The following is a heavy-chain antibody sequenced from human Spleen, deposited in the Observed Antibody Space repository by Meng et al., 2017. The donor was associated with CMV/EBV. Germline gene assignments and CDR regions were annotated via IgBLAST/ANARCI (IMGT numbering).Heavy chain of an antibody. CDR3: ARDVISIIGVVIRDDTFDI. V-gene: IGHV1-69*10. J-gene: IGHJ3*02. CDR1: GGTFSSYA. Sequence: SVKVSCKASGGTFSSYAITWVRQAPGQGLEWMGEIIPIFGIPNHAQKFQGRVTITADKSTSTAYMELSSLRSDDTAMYYCARDVISIIGVVIRDDTFDIWGQGTMVTVSS. D-gene: IGHD3-3*01. CDR2: IIPIFGIP.